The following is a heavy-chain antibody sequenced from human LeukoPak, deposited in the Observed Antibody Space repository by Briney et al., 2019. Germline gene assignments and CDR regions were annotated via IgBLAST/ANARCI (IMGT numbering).Heavy chain of an antibody. CDR3: ATGSGGRGVNFDY. CDR1: GFTFSSYD. V-gene: IGHV3-21*01. D-gene: IGHD3-10*01. Sequence: GGSLRLSCAASGFTFSSYDMHWVRQATGKGLEWVSSISSSSTSIYYADSVKGRFTISRDNAKNSLFLQMNSLRAEDTAVYYCATGSGGRGVNFDYWGQGTLVTVSP. CDR2: ISSSSTSI. J-gene: IGHJ4*01.